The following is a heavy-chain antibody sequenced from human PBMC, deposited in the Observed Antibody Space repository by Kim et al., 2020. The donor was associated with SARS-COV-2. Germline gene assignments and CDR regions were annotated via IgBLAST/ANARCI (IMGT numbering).Heavy chain of an antibody. D-gene: IGHD3-22*01. CDR2: INPSGGST. Sequence: ASVKVSCKASGYTFTSYYMHWVRQAPGQGLEWMGIINPSGGSTSYAQKFQGRVTMTRDTSTSTVYMELSSLRSEDTAVYYCARDFQPQHPSYYYDSSGYYPPWYYYYGMDVWGQGTTVTVSS. J-gene: IGHJ6*02. CDR1: GYTFTSYY. V-gene: IGHV1-46*01. CDR3: ARDFQPQHPSYYYDSSGYYPPWYYYYGMDV.